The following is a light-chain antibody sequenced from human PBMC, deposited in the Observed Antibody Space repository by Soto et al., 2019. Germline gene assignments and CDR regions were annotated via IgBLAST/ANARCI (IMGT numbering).Light chain of an antibody. V-gene: IGLV2-14*03. CDR2: DVN. CDR1: SSDIGGYNF. Sequence: QSVLTQPASVSGSPGQSITISCTGGSSDIGGYNFVSWYQHFPGKAPKLIICDVNYRPSGVSNRFSGSKSGNTASLTISGLQAEDEADYYCSSYTSRSTLVFGGGTKVTVL. CDR3: SSYTSRSTLV. J-gene: IGLJ1*01.